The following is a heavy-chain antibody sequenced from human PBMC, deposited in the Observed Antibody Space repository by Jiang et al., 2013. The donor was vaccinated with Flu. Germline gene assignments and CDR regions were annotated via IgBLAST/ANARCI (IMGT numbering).Heavy chain of an antibody. Sequence: GLVKPSETLSLTCAVFGYTINSGYYWGWIRQSQEGAGVDWEYYHSGMTYYNPSLKSRVTMSVDTSKNQFALKLSSVTAADTAVYYCARDKMMYYFDSSGPYYFDHWGQGILVTVSS. CDR3: ARDKMMYYFDSSGPYYFDH. CDR1: GYTINSGYY. V-gene: IGHV4-38-2*02. J-gene: IGHJ4*02. D-gene: IGHD3-22*01. CDR2: YHSGMT.